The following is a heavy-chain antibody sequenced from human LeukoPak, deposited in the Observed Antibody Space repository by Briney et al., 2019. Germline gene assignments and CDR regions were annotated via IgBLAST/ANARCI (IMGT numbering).Heavy chain of an antibody. Sequence: GRSLRLSCAASGFTFDDYAMHWVRQAPGKGLEWVSGISWNSGSIGYAYSVKGRFTISRDNAKNSLYLQMNSLRAEDTALYYCAKDIKWQGGPFDYWGQGTLVTVSS. V-gene: IGHV3-9*01. J-gene: IGHJ4*02. CDR1: GFTFDDYA. D-gene: IGHD5-12*01. CDR3: AKDIKWQGGPFDY. CDR2: ISWNSGSI.